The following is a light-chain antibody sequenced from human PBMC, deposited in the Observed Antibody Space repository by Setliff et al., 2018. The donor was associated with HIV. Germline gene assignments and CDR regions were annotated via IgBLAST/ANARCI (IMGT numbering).Light chain of an antibody. Sequence: SYELTQPPSVSVAPGRTARITCGGNNVGGKSVHWYQQKPGQAPVLVIYYDRDRPSGIPERFSGSKSGNTATLTISRVEAGDEADYYCQVWDSSSAVVFGGGTQLTVL. V-gene: IGLV3-21*04. J-gene: IGLJ2*01. CDR3: QVWDSSSAVV. CDR1: NVGGKS. CDR2: YDR.